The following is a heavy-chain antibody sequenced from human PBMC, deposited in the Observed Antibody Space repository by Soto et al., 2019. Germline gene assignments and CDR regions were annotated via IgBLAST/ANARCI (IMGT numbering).Heavy chain of an antibody. D-gene: IGHD3-10*01. V-gene: IGHV4-31*02. CDR3: ARVGELLGVSWFDP. CDR2: IYYSGST. Sequence: SESLSLTCPVSGCSISSGGYYWSWIRQHPGKGLEWIGYIYYSGSTYYNPSLKSRVTISVDTSKNQFSLKLSSVTAADTAVYYCARVGELLGVSWFDPWGQGTLVTVSS. CDR1: GCSISSGGYY. J-gene: IGHJ5*02.